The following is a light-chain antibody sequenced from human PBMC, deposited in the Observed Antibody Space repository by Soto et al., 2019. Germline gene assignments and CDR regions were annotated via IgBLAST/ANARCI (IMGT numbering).Light chain of an antibody. V-gene: IGKV3-11*01. CDR3: QQRSNWPPLT. CDR2: DAS. Sequence: EIVLTQSPATLSLSPGDRATLSCRASQSVSTFLAWYQQKPGQAPRLLIYDASNRATGIPTGFSGSGSGTDFTLTISSLEPEDFAVYYCQQRSNWPPLTFGGGTKVEIK. CDR1: QSVSTF. J-gene: IGKJ4*01.